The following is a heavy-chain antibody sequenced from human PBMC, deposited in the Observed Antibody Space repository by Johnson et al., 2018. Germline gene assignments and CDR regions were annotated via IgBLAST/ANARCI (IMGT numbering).Heavy chain of an antibody. J-gene: IGHJ1*01. V-gene: IGHV3-74*01. CDR3: VRDNRDCTNGVCSFQH. CDR1: GFTFSYYW. Sequence: LQPQESGGGLVQPGGSLSLSCTASGFTFSYYWRPWVRQAPGKGLVWVSRINGEGSSGSHADSVKGRLILSRANAKNTLDLQMDSLRAEDTAVYYCVRDNRDCTNGVCSFQHWGQGTVVTVSS. CDR2: INGEGSSG. D-gene: IGHD2-8*01.